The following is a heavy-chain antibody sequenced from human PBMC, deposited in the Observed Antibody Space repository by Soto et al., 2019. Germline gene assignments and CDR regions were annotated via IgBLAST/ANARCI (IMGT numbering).Heavy chain of an antibody. J-gene: IGHJ4*02. CDR3: ATLSTYYKGADY. CDR1: GYSFTTSW. D-gene: IGHD3-10*01. V-gene: IGHV5-51*01. Sequence: GESLKISCKGSGYSFTTSWIGWVRQMPGKGLEWMGIIYPADSDTRYNPSFRGQVTISADKAITTAYLQWSSLKASDTAVYYCATLSTYYKGADYWGQGTLVTVSS. CDR2: IYPADSDT.